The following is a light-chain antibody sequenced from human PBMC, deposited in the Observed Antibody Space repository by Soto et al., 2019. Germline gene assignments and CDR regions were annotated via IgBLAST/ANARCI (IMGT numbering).Light chain of an antibody. CDR2: DVS. V-gene: IGLV2-11*01. Sequence: QSALTQPRSVSGSPGQSVTISCTGTSSDVGGYNYVSWYQQHPGKAPKLMIYDVSKRPSGVPDRFSGSKSGNTASLTISGLQAEXXXXYYCCSYAGSYTLVVFGGGTKLTVL. CDR1: SSDVGGYNY. J-gene: IGLJ2*01. CDR3: CSYAGSYTLVV.